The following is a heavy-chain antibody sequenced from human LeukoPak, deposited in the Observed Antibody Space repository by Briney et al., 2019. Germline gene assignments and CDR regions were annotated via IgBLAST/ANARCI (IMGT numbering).Heavy chain of an antibody. D-gene: IGHD6-19*01. CDR3: ARARIAVAGTHFDY. Sequence: GGSLRLSCAASGFTFSSYSMNWVRQAPGKGVEWVSSISSSSSYIYYADSVKGRFTISRDNAKNSLYLQMNSLRAEDTAVYYCARARIAVAGTHFDYWGQGTLVTVSS. CDR2: ISSSSSYI. V-gene: IGHV3-21*01. CDR1: GFTFSSYS. J-gene: IGHJ4*02.